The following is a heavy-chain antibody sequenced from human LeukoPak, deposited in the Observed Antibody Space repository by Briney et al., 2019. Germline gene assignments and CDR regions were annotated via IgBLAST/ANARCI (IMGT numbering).Heavy chain of an antibody. Sequence: ASVKVSCKASGYTFTAYYIHWVRQAPGQGLEWMGWFNPNSGGTNYAQKFQGRVTLTRDTSITTAYMELSRLRSDDTAVYYCAKARGLYCSSTSCYDCDVWGKGTTVTVSS. CDR1: GYTFTAYY. CDR2: FNPNSGGT. D-gene: IGHD2-2*01. V-gene: IGHV1-2*02. J-gene: IGHJ6*04. CDR3: AKARGLYCSSTSCYDCDV.